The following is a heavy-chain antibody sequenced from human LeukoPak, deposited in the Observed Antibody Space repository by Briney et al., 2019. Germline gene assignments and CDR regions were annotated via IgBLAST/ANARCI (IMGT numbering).Heavy chain of an antibody. J-gene: IGHJ1*01. CDR3: VVGGAGGGYFPN. V-gene: IGHV3-7*01. CDR1: DFSFSLST. D-gene: IGHD3-16*01. Sequence: GGSLRLSCAVSDFSFSLSTMSWVRQAAGKGLEWVAKMREDGSDEKYVDSVKGRFTISRDNAKNSLYLQMNSLRHEDTAVYFCVVGGAGGGYFPNWGQGSLVIVSS. CDR2: MREDGSDE.